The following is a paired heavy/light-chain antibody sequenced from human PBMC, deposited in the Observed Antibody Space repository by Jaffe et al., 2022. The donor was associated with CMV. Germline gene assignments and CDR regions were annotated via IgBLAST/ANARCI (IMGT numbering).Heavy chain of an antibody. CDR3: ARDRFCSGGSCDSEGWVDWFDP. D-gene: IGHD2-15*01. CDR2: IWYDGNNK. J-gene: IGHJ5*02. V-gene: IGHV3-33*01. CDR1: GFAFSSYG. Sequence: QVQLVESGGGVVQPGRSLRLSCEASGFAFSSYGMHWVRQAPGKGLEWVAVIWYDGNNKYYAESVKGRFTISRDNSKKTLYLQMNSLRAEDTAVYYCARDRFCSGGSCDSEGWVDWFDPWGQGTLVTVSS.
Light chain of an antibody. Sequence: DIQMTQSPSTLSASVGDRVTITCRASQNISIWLAWYQQKPGKAPKLLIYKASSLESGVPSSFSGSGSGTEFTLTISSLQPDDFATYYCQQYNTYLWTFGQGTKVEIK. CDR2: KAS. CDR3: QQYNTYLWT. V-gene: IGKV1-5*03. CDR1: QNISIW. J-gene: IGKJ1*01.